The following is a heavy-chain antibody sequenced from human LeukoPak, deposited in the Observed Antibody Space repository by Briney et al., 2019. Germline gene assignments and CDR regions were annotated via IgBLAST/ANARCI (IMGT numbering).Heavy chain of an antibody. V-gene: IGHV4-39*01. D-gene: IGHD3/OR15-3a*01. CDR3: ARHRPTDYGFWFDY. CDR2: IYYSGST. Sequence: SETLSLTCSVSGGSISSSSYYWGRIRQPPGKGLEWIGTIYYSGSTYYNPSLKSRVSIAVDTSKNQFSLKLSSVTAADTTVYYCARHRPTDYGFWFDYWGQGALVTVSS. CDR1: GGSISSSSYY. J-gene: IGHJ4*02.